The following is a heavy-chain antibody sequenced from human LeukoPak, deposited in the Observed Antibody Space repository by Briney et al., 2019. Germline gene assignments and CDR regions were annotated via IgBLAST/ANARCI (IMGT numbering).Heavy chain of an antibody. CDR2: IYYSGST. Sequence: PSETLSLTCTVSGGSISSSSYYWGWIRQPPGKGLEWIGSIYYSGSTNYKSSLKSRVTISVDTSQNQFSLKLNSVTAADTAVYYCARSRLNLVTHIDYWGQGTLVTVSS. CDR1: GGSISSSSYY. CDR3: ARSRLNLVTHIDY. V-gene: IGHV4-39*07. D-gene: IGHD2-21*02. J-gene: IGHJ4*02.